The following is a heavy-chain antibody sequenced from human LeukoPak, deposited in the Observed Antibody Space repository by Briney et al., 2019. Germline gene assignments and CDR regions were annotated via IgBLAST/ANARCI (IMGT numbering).Heavy chain of an antibody. CDR1: GFTFSTYA. D-gene: IGHD6-19*01. V-gene: IGHV3-30*04. CDR2: ISYDGSYK. Sequence: PGGSLRLSCAASGFTFSTYAMHWVRQAPGKGLEWVAVISYDGSYKYYADSVKGRFTISRDNAKNSLYLQMNSLRAEDTAVYYCAKDLAYSSGWWPFDYWGQGTLVTVSS. CDR3: AKDLAYSSGWWPFDY. J-gene: IGHJ4*02.